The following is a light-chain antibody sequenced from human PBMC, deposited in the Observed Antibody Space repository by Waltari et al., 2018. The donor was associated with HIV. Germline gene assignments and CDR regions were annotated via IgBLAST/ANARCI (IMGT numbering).Light chain of an antibody. V-gene: IGKV1-12*01. CDR2: GAS. Sequence: DIQMTQSPRYMSAFVGHRVTITCRASQGISTWLAWYQQKPGKVPQLLIHGASSLHSGVPSRFNGSGSGTQFSLTISSLQSEDFATYYCQQTNGSPLTFGGGTTLE. CDR1: QGISTW. J-gene: IGKJ2*01. CDR3: QQTNGSPLT.